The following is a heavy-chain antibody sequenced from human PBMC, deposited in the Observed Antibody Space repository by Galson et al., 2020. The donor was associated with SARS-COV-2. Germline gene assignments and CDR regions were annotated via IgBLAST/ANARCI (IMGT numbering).Heavy chain of an antibody. CDR1: GFTFSDYY. CDR2: ISSSSSYT. CDR3: VRDEVIAKRFDY. Sequence: GGSLSLSCAASGFTFSDYYMSWIRQAPGKGLEWVSYISSSSSYTNYADSVKGRFTISRDNAKNSLYLQMNSLRAEDTAVYYCVRDEVIAKRFDYWGQGTLVTVSS. D-gene: IGHD3-16*02. J-gene: IGHJ4*02. V-gene: IGHV3-11*05.